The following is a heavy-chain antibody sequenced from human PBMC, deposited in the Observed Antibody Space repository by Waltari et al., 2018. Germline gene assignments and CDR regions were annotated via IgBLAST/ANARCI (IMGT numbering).Heavy chain of an antibody. CDR2: AYATGST. D-gene: IGHD4-17*01. J-gene: IGHJ5*02. Sequence: QVQLQELGPGLVKPSETLSLTCNVSGGSISSYYWSWIRQPAGKGLEWIGRAYATGSTNYNPSLKSRVTMSLDTSKNLFSLKLSSVTAADTAVYYCATGPRYDNYGWFDPWGQGTLVTVSS. CDR3: ATGPRYDNYGWFDP. V-gene: IGHV4-4*07. CDR1: GGSISSYY.